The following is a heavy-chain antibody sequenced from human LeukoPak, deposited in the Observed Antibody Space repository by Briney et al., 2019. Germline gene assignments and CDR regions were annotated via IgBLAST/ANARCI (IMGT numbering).Heavy chain of an antibody. CDR2: IYYSGST. CDR1: GGSISSYY. J-gene: IGHJ6*03. D-gene: IGHD6-6*01. CDR3: ARWSGSVTARNYYYMDV. V-gene: IGHV4-59*08. Sequence: PSETLSLTCTVSGGSISSYYWSWIRQPPGKGLEWIGYIYYSGSTNYNPSLRTRVTISVDASRNQFSLKLSSVTAADTAAYYCARWSGSVTARNYYYMDVWGEGTTVTVSS.